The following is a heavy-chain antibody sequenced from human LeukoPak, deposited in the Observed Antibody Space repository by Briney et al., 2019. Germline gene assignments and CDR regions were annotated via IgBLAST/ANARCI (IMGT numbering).Heavy chain of an antibody. CDR3: ASAPLDDSSGYYFFAGDY. Sequence: TSETLSLTCAVYGGSFSGYYWSWIRQPPGKGLEWIGEINHSGSTNYNPSLKSRVTISVDTSKNPFSLKLSSVTAADTAVYYCASAPLDDSSGYYFFAGDYWGQGTLVTVSS. J-gene: IGHJ4*02. V-gene: IGHV4-34*01. D-gene: IGHD3-22*01. CDR2: INHSGST. CDR1: GGSFSGYY.